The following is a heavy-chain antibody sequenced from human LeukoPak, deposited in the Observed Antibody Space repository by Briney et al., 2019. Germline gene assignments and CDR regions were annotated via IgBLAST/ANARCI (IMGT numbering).Heavy chain of an antibody. D-gene: IGHD1-26*01. V-gene: IGHV3-21*01. J-gene: IGHJ4*02. CDR3: ARVPSGSYAG. CDR2: ISSSSSYI. CDR1: GFTFSSYS. Sequence: PGGSLRLSCAASGFTFSSYSLNWVRQAPGKGLEWVSSISSSSSYIYYADSVKGRFPISRDNAKNSLYLQMNSLRAEDTAVYYCARVPSGSYAGWGQGTLVTVSS.